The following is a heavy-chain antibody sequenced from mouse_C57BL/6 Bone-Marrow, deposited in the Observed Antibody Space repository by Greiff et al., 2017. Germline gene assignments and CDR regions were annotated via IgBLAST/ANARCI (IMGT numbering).Heavy chain of an antibody. Sequence: EVKLEESGGGLVQPGGSMKLSCAASGFTFSDAWMDWVRQSPEKGLEWVAEIRNKANNHATYYAESVKGRFTISRDDSKSSVYLQMNSLRAEDTGIYYCTSDSRLEDYYAMDYWGQGTSVTVSS. V-gene: IGHV6-6*01. J-gene: IGHJ4*01. CDR3: TSDSRLEDYYAMDY. D-gene: IGHD3-2*01. CDR1: GFTFSDAW. CDR2: IRNKANNHAT.